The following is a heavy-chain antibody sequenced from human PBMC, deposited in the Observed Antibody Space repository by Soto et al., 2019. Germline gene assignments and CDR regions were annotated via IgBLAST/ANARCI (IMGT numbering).Heavy chain of an antibody. Sequence: GSLILSCAASGFTFSSSWMHWVRQAPWMGPVWVSRTNDDGSITTYADSVKGRFAISRDNAKDTLYLQMSSLRAEDTGVYYCARAGAYYGPDVWGQGTTVTVSS. CDR2: TNDDGSIT. CDR1: GFTFSSSW. J-gene: IGHJ6*02. V-gene: IGHV3-74*01. CDR3: ARAGAYYGPDV. D-gene: IGHD1-26*01.